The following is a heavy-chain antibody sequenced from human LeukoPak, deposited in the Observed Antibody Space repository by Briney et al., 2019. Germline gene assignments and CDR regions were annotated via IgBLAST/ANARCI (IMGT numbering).Heavy chain of an antibody. CDR3: ARGEYYYDGGY. CDR2: IKQDGSEK. J-gene: IGHJ4*02. CDR1: GFTFSSFW. V-gene: IGHV3-7*04. D-gene: IGHD3-22*01. Sequence: GRSLRLSCAASGFTFSSFWMSWVRQTPGKGLEWVANIKQDGSEKYYVDSVKGRFTISRDNAKNSLFLQMNSLRAEDTAVYYCARGEYYYDGGYWGQGTLVTVSS.